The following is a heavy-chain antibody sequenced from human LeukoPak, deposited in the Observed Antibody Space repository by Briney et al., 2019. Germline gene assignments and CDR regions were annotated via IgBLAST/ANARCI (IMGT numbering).Heavy chain of an antibody. CDR3: ARDKPFWSGYPAPFDY. Sequence: GGSLRLSCAASGFTFSSYSMNWVRQAPGKGLEWVSYISSSSSTIYYADSVKGRFTISRDNAKNSLYLQMNSLRAEDTAVYYCARDKPFWSGYPAPFDYWGQGTLVTVSS. CDR1: GFTFSSYS. CDR2: ISSSSSTI. J-gene: IGHJ4*02. V-gene: IGHV3-48*01. D-gene: IGHD3-3*02.